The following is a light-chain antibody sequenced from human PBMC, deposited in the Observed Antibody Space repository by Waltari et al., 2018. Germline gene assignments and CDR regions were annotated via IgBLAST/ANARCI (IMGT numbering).Light chain of an antibody. Sequence: DIVMTQSPDSLAVSLGERATINCKSSQIIVHNSNNKTSLAWYQQKSGQPPKVLIYWASTRDFGVPDRFSGSGSATDFTLTISSLQAEDVAVYYCQQYYSSPQTFGQGTKVEIK. V-gene: IGKV4-1*01. CDR2: WAS. CDR1: QIIVHNSNNKTS. J-gene: IGKJ1*01. CDR3: QQYYSSPQT.